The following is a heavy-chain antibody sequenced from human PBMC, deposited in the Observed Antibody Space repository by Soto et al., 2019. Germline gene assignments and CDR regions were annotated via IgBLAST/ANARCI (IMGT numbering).Heavy chain of an antibody. V-gene: IGHV4-30-4*01. CDR3: ARVGGFGATTIDY. D-gene: IGHD3-10*01. Sequence: QVQLQESGPGLVKPSQTLSLTYTVSGGCISSGDYYWSWIRQPPGKGLEWIGYIYYSGSTYYNPSLKSRVTISVDTSKNQFSLKLSSVTAADTAVYYCARVGGFGATTIDYWGQGTLVTVSS. CDR1: GGCISSGDYY. CDR2: IYYSGST. J-gene: IGHJ4*02.